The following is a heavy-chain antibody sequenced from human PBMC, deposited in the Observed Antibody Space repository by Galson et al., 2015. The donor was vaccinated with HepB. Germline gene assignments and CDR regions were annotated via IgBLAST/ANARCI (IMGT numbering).Heavy chain of an antibody. J-gene: IGHJ6*03. V-gene: IGHV2-5*02. CDR3: AQSRGTTSNFYYYMDV. D-gene: IGHD1-1*01. Sequence: PALVKPTQTLTLTCTFSGFSLTTSGVGVGWIRQPPGKALEWLALIYWDDDKRYSPFLKSRLTITKDTSKNQVVLTMTNMDPADTATYYCAQSRGTTSNFYYYMDVWGKGTTVIVSS. CDR1: GFSLTTSGVG. CDR2: IYWDDDK.